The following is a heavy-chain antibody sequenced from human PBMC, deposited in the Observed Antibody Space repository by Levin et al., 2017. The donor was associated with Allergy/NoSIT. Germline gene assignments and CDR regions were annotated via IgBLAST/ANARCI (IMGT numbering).Heavy chain of an antibody. CDR3: ARHTDDAGVREVTDTDSFGS. V-gene: IGHV4-39*01. CDR1: GGSITSSTYY. CDR2: IYYSGTT. D-gene: IGHD2-21*02. J-gene: IGHJ4*02. Sequence: SETLSLTCTVSGGSITSSTYYWVWVRLPPGKGLEWIATIYYSGTTYYSPSLKSRVTISVDTSRNQFSLRLSSVSASDTAVYYCARHTDDAGVREVTDTDSFGSWGQGIPVTVSS.